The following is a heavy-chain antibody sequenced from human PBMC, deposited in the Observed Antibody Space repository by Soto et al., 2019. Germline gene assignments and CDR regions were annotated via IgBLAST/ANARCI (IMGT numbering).Heavy chain of an antibody. Sequence: SETLSLTCTVSGASITGSSYWSFIRQPAGKGLEWIGRFSLSGTTNYNPSLRSRVTMSADVSKNQFSLRLTSVTAADTALYYCARGMTPPGAPAWYYFDSWGQGTLVTVSS. CDR1: GASITGSSY. D-gene: IGHD2-8*02. V-gene: IGHV4-4*07. J-gene: IGHJ4*02. CDR3: ARGMTPPGAPAWYYFDS. CDR2: FSLSGTT.